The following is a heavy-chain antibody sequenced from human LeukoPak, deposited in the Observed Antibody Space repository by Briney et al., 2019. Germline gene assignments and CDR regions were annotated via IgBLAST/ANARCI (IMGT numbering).Heavy chain of an antibody. V-gene: IGHV4-39*01. Sequence: SETLSLTCTLSGGSISSSSYYWGWIRQPPGKGLEWIGSIYYSGSTYYNPSLKSRVTISVDTSKNQFSLKLSSVTAADTAVYYCARAGYYYDSSGYYGGLYYFDYWGQGTLVTVSS. CDR1: GGSISSSSYY. D-gene: IGHD3-22*01. J-gene: IGHJ4*02. CDR3: ARAGYYYDSSGYYGGLYYFDY. CDR2: IYYSGST.